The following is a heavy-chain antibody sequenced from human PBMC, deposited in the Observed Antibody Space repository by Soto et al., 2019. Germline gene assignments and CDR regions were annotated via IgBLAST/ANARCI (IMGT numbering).Heavy chain of an antibody. J-gene: IGHJ4*02. V-gene: IGHV1-46*03. Sequence: ASVKVSCKASGYTFTSYYMHWVRQAPGQGLEWMGIINPSGGSTSYAQKFQGRVTMTRDTSTSTVYMELSSLRSEDTAVYYCARIGTIFGVVTYFDYWGQGTLVTVYS. CDR2: INPSGGST. CDR3: ARIGTIFGVVTYFDY. CDR1: GYTFTSYY. D-gene: IGHD3-3*01.